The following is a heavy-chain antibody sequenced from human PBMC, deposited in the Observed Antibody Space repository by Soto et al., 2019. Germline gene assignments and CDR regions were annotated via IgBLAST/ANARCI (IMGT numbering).Heavy chain of an antibody. J-gene: IGHJ4*02. V-gene: IGHV1-69*01. CDR1: GGTFSNSG. Sequence: QLHLVQSGAEVKKPGSSLKVSCKASGGTFSNSGISWVRQAPGQGLEWMGGIIPIFDTTNYAQKLQGRITIIADESTNTVYMELSNLRSADTGVYYCARAPILVSVTLHENYFDSLCQGTLVTVSS. D-gene: IGHD1-26*01. CDR3: ARAPILVSVTLHENYFDS. CDR2: IIPIFDTT.